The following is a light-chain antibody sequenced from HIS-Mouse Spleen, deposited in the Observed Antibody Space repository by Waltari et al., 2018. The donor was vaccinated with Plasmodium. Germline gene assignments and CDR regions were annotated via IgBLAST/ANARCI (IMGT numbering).Light chain of an antibody. CDR2: GAS. Sequence: EIVLTQSPGTLSLSTGERATLSCRASQSVSSSYLAWYQQKPGQAPRRLSYGASSRATGIPDRFSGSGSGTEFTLTISRLEPEDFAVYYCQQYGSSPYTFGQGTKLEIK. CDR3: QQYGSSPYT. V-gene: IGKV3-20*01. J-gene: IGKJ2*01. CDR1: QSVSSSY.